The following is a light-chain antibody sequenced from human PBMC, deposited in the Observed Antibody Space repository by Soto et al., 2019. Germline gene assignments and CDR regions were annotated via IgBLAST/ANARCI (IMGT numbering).Light chain of an antibody. V-gene: IGKV1-5*01. Sequence: DIQMTQSPSTLSASVGDRVTITCRASQSISSWLAWYQQKPGKAPNLLIYDASSLESGVPSRFSGSGSGTEFTLTISSLQPDDFATYYCQQYNSYPAPFGGGTKVDIK. CDR2: DAS. CDR3: QQYNSYPAP. CDR1: QSISSW. J-gene: IGKJ4*01.